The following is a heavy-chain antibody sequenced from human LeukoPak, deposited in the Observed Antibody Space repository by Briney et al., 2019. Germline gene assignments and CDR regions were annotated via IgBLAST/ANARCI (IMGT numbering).Heavy chain of an antibody. V-gene: IGHV3-74*01. J-gene: IGHJ4*02. CDR1: GFTFSNYW. CDR2: INSDGINT. Sequence: PGGSLRLSCAASGFTFSNYWMHWVRQAPGKGLVWVSRINSDGINTSYADSVKGRFTISRDNAKNTLYLQMNSLRAEDRAVYYCARERKYDSNFDYWGQGTLVTVSS. CDR3: ARERKYDSNFDY. D-gene: IGHD1-1*01.